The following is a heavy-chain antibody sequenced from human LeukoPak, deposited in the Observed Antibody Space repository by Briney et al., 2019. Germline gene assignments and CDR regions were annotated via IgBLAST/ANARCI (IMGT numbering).Heavy chain of an antibody. CDR1: GYTLTELS. CDR2: FDPEDGET. CDR3: ATYPGPTIQGSFDY. J-gene: IGHJ4*02. D-gene: IGHD5-18*01. Sequence: GASVKVSCKVSGYTLTELSMHWVRQAPGKGLEWMGGFDPEDGETIYARKFQGRVTMTEDTSTDTAYMELSSLRSEDTAVYYCATYPGPTIQGSFDYWGQGTLVTVSS. V-gene: IGHV1-24*01.